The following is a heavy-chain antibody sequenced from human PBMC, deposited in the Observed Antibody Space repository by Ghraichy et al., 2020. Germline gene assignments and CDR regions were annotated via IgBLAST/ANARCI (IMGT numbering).Heavy chain of an antibody. Sequence: GGSLRLSCAASGFTVSYSYMNWVRQAPGKGLEWVSVIYSGGSTYYADSVKGRFTISRDDSKNTIYLQMNSLRPEDTAVYYCARDGRGLDTFDIWGQGTRVTVSS. CDR3: ARDGRGLDTFDI. D-gene: IGHD3-10*01. J-gene: IGHJ3*02. CDR1: GFTVSYSY. V-gene: IGHV3-53*05. CDR2: IYSGGST.